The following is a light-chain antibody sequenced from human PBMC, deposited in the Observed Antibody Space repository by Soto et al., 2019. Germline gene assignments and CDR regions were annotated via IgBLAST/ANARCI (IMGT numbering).Light chain of an antibody. CDR1: QSVSSSY. CDR2: GAS. Sequence: ILLTQSPGTLSLSPGERAALSCRASQSVSSSYLAWDQQKPGQAPRLLIYGASSRATGIPDRFSGSGSGTDFTLTISRLEPEDFAVYYCQQYGSSPGTFGQGTKVDIK. CDR3: QQYGSSPGT. J-gene: IGKJ1*01. V-gene: IGKV3-20*01.